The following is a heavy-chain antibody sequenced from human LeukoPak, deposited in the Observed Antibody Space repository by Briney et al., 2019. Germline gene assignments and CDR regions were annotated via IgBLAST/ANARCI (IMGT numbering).Heavy chain of an antibody. CDR3: VRTPNSAGFPNWFDP. J-gene: IGHJ5*02. D-gene: IGHD2/OR15-2a*01. CDR1: GFTFSTFT. V-gene: IGHV3-21*04. CDR2: ISSSNDYI. Sequence: PGGSLRLSWAASGFTFSTFTMNWVRQAPGKGLEWVSCISSSNDYIYYADSVKGRFTISRDNAKNSLYLQMNSLSAEDTAVYYYVRTPNSAGFPNWFDPWGQGTLVTVSS.